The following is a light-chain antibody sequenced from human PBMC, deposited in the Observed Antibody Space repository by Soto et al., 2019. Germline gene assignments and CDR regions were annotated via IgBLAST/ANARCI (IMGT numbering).Light chain of an antibody. V-gene: IGKV1-5*01. CDR3: QQYENLPT. J-gene: IGKJ5*01. CDR1: QSISSR. Sequence: DIQMTQSPSTLSASVGDRVTITCRASQSISSRLAWYQQKPGKAPQLLIYDASSLEAGVPSRFRGSGSGTDFTFTISRLQPEDIATYYCQQYENLPTFGQGTRLEIK. CDR2: DAS.